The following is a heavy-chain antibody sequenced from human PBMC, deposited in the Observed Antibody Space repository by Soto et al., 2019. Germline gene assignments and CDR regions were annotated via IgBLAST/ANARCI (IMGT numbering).Heavy chain of an antibody. V-gene: IGHV5-51*01. J-gene: IGHJ6*02. CDR3: ARHSLIVSPLYVLDV. Sequence: GQSLKISCQGSGYNFNIHCIGWVRQMRGKGLEWMGIIFPSDSDTRYSPSFQGQATISPDKSISTAYLQWSSVKASDTSMYYHARHSLIVSPLYVLDVWGQVSTVTVCS. CDR2: IFPSDSDT. D-gene: IGHD3-10*02. CDR1: GYNFNIHC.